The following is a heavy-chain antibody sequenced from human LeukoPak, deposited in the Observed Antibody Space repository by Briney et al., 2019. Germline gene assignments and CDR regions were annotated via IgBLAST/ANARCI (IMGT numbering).Heavy chain of an antibody. CDR3: ARDSYDILTYYYYMDV. V-gene: IGHV4-4*07. J-gene: IGHJ6*03. CDR2: IYTSGST. D-gene: IGHD3-9*01. CDR1: GGSISSYY. Sequence: SETLSLTCTVSGGSISSYYWSWIRQPAGKGLEWIGRIYTSGSTNYNPSLKSRVTMSVDTSKNQFSLKLSSVTAADTAVYYCARDSYDILTYYYYMDVWGKGTTVTVSS.